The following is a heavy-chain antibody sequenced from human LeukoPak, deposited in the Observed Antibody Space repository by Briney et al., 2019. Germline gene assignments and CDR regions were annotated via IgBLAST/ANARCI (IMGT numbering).Heavy chain of an antibody. D-gene: IGHD4-11*01. J-gene: IGHJ4*01. CDR2: IWSDATNR. CDR1: GFIFSHYG. V-gene: IGHV3-33*01. Sequence: PGKSLRLSCAASGFIFSHYGMHWVRQAPGKGLEWVAVIWSDATNRFYGASVKGRFTISRDSSQNTVFLQMNSLRAEDTAIYYCARDAQRGFDYSNSLEYWGHGTLVAVSS. CDR3: ARDAQRGFDYSNSLEY.